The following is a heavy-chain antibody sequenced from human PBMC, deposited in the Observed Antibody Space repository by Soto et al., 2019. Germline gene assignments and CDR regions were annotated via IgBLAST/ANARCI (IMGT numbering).Heavy chain of an antibody. CDR3: AKECDCSSTSCYADYYYGMDV. CDR2: IIPIFGTA. J-gene: IGHJ6*02. Sequence: ASVKVSCKASGGTFSSYAISWVRQAPGQGLEWMGGIIPIFGTANYAQKFQGRVTITADESTSTAYMELSSLRSEDTAVYYCAKECDCSSTSCYADYYYGMDVWGQGTTVTVSS. D-gene: IGHD2-2*01. CDR1: GGTFSSYA. V-gene: IGHV1-69*13.